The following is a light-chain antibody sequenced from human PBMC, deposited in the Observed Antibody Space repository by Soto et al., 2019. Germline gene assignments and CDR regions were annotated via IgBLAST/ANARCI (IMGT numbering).Light chain of an antibody. Sequence: EIVMTQSPATLSVSPGERVTLSCRASQSVSSKLAWYQQKPGQVPRLVIYGASTRATGFPARFSGSGSGTEFTLTISSLQSEDFAVYYCQQYDNWPPLTFGGGTKVEIK. CDR3: QQYDNWPPLT. CDR2: GAS. CDR1: QSVSSK. J-gene: IGKJ4*01. V-gene: IGKV3-15*01.